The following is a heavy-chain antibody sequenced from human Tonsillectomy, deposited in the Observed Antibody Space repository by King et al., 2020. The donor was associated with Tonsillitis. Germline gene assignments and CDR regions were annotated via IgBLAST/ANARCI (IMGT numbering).Heavy chain of an antibody. CDR2: SYYSGDT. D-gene: IGHD3-10*01. Sequence: QLQESGPGLVKPSQTLSLTCTVSGGFIGRGSHFWSWIRQHPGKGLEWIGDSYYSGDTNYNPSLKSRVNISVDTSKNQFSLKLSSVTAADTAMYYCARGVYHSGIYHPGIAWFDPWGQGTLVTVSS. V-gene: IGHV4-31*03. J-gene: IGHJ5*02. CDR1: GGFIGRGSHF. CDR3: ARGVYHSGIYHPGIAWFDP.